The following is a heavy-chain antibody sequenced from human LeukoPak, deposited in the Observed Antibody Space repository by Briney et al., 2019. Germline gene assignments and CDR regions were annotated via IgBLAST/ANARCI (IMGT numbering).Heavy chain of an antibody. J-gene: IGHJ6*02. CDR2: ISYDGSNK. CDR3: AKDTGYIVVVPAALMDV. CDR1: GFTFSSYG. D-gene: IGHD2-2*01. V-gene: IGHV3-30*18. Sequence: GGSLRLSCAASGFTFSSYGMPWVRQAPGKGLGWVAVISYDGSNKYYADSVKGRFTISRDNSKNTLYLQMNSLRAEDTAVYYCAKDTGYIVVVPAALMDVWGQGTTVTVSS.